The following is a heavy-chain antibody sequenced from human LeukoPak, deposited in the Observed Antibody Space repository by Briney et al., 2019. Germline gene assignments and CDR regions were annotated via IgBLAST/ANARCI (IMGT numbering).Heavy chain of an antibody. Sequence: SETLSLTCTVSGGSISSFYWSWIRQPPGKGLEWIGYIYYSGSTNYNPSLKSRVTISVDTSKNQFSLKLSSVTAADTAVHYCARHGTSGTNLNWFDPWGQGTLVTVSS. V-gene: IGHV4-59*01. CDR1: GGSISSFY. CDR2: IYYSGST. J-gene: IGHJ5*02. CDR3: ARHGTSGTNLNWFDP. D-gene: IGHD1-1*01.